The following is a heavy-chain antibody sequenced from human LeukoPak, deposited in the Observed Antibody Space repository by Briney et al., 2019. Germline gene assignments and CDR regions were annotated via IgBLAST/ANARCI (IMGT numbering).Heavy chain of an antibody. CDR3: ARRGWELLFDY. CDR1: GGSISSSSYY. J-gene: IGHJ4*02. V-gene: IGHV4-39*01. Sequence: KPSETLSLTCTVSGGSISSSSYYWGWIRQPPGKGLEWIGSLYYSGSTYYNPSLKSRVTISVDTSKNQFSLKLSSVTAADTAVYYCARRGWELLFDYWGQGTLVTVSS. D-gene: IGHD1-26*01. CDR2: LYYSGST.